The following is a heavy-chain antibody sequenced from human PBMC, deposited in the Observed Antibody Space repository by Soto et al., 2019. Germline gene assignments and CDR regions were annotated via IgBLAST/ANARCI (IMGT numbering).Heavy chain of an antibody. Sequence: EMQLVESGGGLVNPGGSLRLSCAASRLIVNNNYMNWVRQAPGKGLEWVSVIHSGNSASYADSVMGRFTISRHNSKNMVYLQMNSLRAEDTAVYYCARDPGYCSGGICYRYMDVWGKGTTVTVSS. CDR1: RLIVNNNY. V-gene: IGHV3-53*04. D-gene: IGHD2-15*01. J-gene: IGHJ6*03. CDR2: IHSGNSA. CDR3: ARDPGYCSGGICYRYMDV.